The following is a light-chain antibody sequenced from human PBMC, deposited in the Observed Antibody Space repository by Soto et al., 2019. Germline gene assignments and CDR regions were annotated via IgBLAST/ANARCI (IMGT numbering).Light chain of an antibody. Sequence: QSALNQPDSVSGSPGQSITISCTGTSSDVGRYNLVSWYQQHPGKAPKLMIYEVSKWPSGVSSRFSGSKSGNTASLTISGLQAEDAADSYCCSYAGCSTVLFGGGTKLTVL. J-gene: IGLJ2*01. V-gene: IGLV2-23*02. CDR3: CSYAGCSTVL. CDR2: EVS. CDR1: SSDVGRYNL.